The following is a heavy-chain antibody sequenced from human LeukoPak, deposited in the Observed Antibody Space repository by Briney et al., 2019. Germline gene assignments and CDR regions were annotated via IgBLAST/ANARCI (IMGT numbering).Heavy chain of an antibody. CDR1: GFTFSSYS. CDR2: ISSSSSYI. D-gene: IGHD3-10*01. Sequence: GGSLRLSCAASGFTFSSYSMNWVRQAPGKGLEWVSSISSSSSYIYCADSVKGRFTISRDNAKNSLYLQMNSLRAEDTAVYYCARETRLGEGFDYWGQGTLVTVSS. J-gene: IGHJ4*02. CDR3: ARETRLGEGFDY. V-gene: IGHV3-21*01.